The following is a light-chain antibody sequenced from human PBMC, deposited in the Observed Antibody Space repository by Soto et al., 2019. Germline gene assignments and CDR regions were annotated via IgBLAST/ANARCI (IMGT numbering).Light chain of an antibody. CDR3: CSYTSASTQV. CDR1: SRDVGGYDY. Sequence: QSVLTQPASVSGSPGQSITISCTGTSRDVGGYDYVSWYQRLPGKAPKLLIYEVTNRPSGASHRFSGSKSGNTASLTISGLQADDEADYYCCSYTSASTQVFGTGTKVTVL. CDR2: EVT. J-gene: IGLJ1*01. V-gene: IGLV2-14*01.